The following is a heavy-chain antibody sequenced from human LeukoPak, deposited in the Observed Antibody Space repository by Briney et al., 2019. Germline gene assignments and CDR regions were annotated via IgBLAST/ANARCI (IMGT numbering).Heavy chain of an antibody. D-gene: IGHD6-19*01. J-gene: IGHJ5*02. CDR1: GVTFSNYA. Sequence: GGSLRLSCAASGVTFSNYAMTWVRQAPGKGLEWVSSINGAGSNTYYADSVKGRFTISRDNSKNTLYLQMNSLRAEDTAVYYCAKGPTQYSSGWLTWGQGTLVTVSS. CDR3: AKGPTQYSSGWLT. V-gene: IGHV3-23*01. CDR2: INGAGSNT.